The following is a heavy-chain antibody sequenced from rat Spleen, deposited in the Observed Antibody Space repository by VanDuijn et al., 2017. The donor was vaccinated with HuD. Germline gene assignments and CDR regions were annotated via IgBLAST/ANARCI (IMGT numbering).Heavy chain of an antibody. Sequence: EVQLAESGGGLVQPGRSLKLSCAASGFIFSDYDMAWVRRTPTKGLEWIASISSGGDITYYRDSVKGRFTISRDDAKNTQYLQMDSLRSEDTATYYCTRHGGLRNWFAFWGQGTLVTASS. CDR1: GFIFSDYD. CDR3: TRHGGLRNWFAF. V-gene: IGHV5S13*01. J-gene: IGHJ3*01. CDR2: ISSGGDIT. D-gene: IGHD1-11*01.